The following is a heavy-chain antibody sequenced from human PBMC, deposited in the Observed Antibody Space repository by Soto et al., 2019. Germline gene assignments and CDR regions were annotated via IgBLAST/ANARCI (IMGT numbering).Heavy chain of an antibody. Sequence: QVQLVQSGAEVKKPGSSVKVSCKASGGTFSSYAISWVRQAPGQGLEWMGGVIPTFGTANYAQQFQGRVTITADESTSTAYMELSSLRSEDTAVYYCARGITICGVVILDAFDIWGQGTKVTVSS. V-gene: IGHV1-69*01. CDR2: VIPTFGTA. CDR1: GGTFSSYA. CDR3: ARGITICGVVILDAFDI. D-gene: IGHD3-3*01. J-gene: IGHJ3*02.